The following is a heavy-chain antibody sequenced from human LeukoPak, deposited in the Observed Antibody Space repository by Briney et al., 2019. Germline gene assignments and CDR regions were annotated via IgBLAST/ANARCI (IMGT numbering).Heavy chain of an antibody. J-gene: IGHJ4*02. CDR2: INPSGDST. Sequence: ASVKVSCKASGYTFTSYYMHWVRQAPGQGLEWMGIINPSGDSTNYAQKLQGRVTMTRDMSTSTVYMELSSLRSEDTAVYYCARDRYSSGWFDYWGQGTLVTVSS. CDR3: ARDRYSSGWFDY. CDR1: GYTFTSYY. D-gene: IGHD6-19*01. V-gene: IGHV1-46*01.